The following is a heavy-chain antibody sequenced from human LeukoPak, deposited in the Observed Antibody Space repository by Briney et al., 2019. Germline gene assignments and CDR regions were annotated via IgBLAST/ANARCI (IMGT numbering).Heavy chain of an antibody. CDR2: INPTGGIT. D-gene: IGHD1-26*01. J-gene: IGHJ5*02. CDR1: GYTFTSSY. CDR3: ARDNSLGDNAWWFDP. V-gene: IGHV1-46*01. Sequence: ASVKVSCKASGYTFTSSYMHWVRQSPGQGLEWMGLINPTGGITGYAQKFQGRVTMTRDMSTSTVYMEVSSLRSEDTAIYYCARDNSLGDNAWWFDPWGQGTLVTVSS.